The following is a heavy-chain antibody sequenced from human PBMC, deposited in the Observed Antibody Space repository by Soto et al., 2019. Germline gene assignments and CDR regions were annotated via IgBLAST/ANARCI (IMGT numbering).Heavy chain of an antibody. D-gene: IGHD5-12*01. V-gene: IGHV3-30*03. CDR1: GFTFNNYA. CDR3: AQGCSGAYCFFLVN. Sequence: QVQLVESGGGVVQPGRSLRLSCAASGFTFNNYAMHWVRQAPGKGLEWVAIISNDGSDQTYVHSVKGRFTISRDNSKNTVYLQMNSLRPDDTAVYFFAQGCSGAYCFFLVNWGQGTLVTVSS. J-gene: IGHJ4*02. CDR2: ISNDGSDQ.